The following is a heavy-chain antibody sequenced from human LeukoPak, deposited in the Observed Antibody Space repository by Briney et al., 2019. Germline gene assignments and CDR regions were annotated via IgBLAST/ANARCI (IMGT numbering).Heavy chain of an antibody. CDR1: GFTFSSYG. Sequence: GGSLRLSCAASGFTFSSYGMHWVRQAPGKGLEWVAFIRYDGSNKYYADSVKGRFTISRDNFKNTLYLQMNSLRAEDTAVYYCAKVAYYYYYMDVWGKGTTVTVSS. J-gene: IGHJ6*03. CDR2: IRYDGSNK. CDR3: AKVAYYYYYMDV. V-gene: IGHV3-30*02.